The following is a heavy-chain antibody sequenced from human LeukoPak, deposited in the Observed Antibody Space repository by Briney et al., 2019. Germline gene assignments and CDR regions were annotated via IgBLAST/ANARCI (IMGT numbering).Heavy chain of an antibody. CDR3: ASIKSPLDYYDSSGQRDFDY. Sequence: SETLSLTCAVYGGSFSGYYWSWIRQPPGKGLEWIGEINHSGSTNYNPSLKSRVTISVDTSKNQFSLKLSSVTAADTAVYYCASIKSPLDYYDSSGQRDFDYWGQGTLVTVSS. CDR2: INHSGST. CDR1: GGSFSGYY. V-gene: IGHV4-34*01. D-gene: IGHD3-22*01. J-gene: IGHJ4*02.